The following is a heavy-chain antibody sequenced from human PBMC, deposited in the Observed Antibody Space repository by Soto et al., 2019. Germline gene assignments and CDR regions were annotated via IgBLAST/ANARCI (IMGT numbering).Heavy chain of an antibody. V-gene: IGHV4-34*01. CDR2: INHSGST. CDR1: GGSFSGYY. CDR3: ARAAGSSPPWFDP. Sequence: PSETLSLTCAVYGGSFSGYYWSWIRQPPGKGLEWIGEINHSGSTNYNPSLKSRATISVDTSKNQFSLKLSSVTAADTAVYYCARAAGSSPPWFDPWGQGTLVTVS. J-gene: IGHJ5*02. D-gene: IGHD6-13*01.